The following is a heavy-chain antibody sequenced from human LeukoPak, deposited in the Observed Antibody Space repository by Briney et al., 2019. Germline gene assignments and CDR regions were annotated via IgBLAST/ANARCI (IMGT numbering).Heavy chain of an antibody. Sequence: GGSLRLSCAASGFTFTSYSMNWVRQAPGKGLEWVAVIWYDGSNKYYADSVKGRFTISRDNSKNTLYLQMNSLRAEDTAVYYCARDKGYCSGGSCPPPLNWFDPWGQGTLVTVSS. J-gene: IGHJ5*02. V-gene: IGHV3-33*08. CDR3: ARDKGYCSGGSCPPPLNWFDP. CDR2: IWYDGSNK. CDR1: GFTFTSYS. D-gene: IGHD2-15*01.